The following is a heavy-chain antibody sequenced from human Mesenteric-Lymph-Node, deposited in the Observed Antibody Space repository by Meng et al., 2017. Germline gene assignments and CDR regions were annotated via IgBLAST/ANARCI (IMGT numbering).Heavy chain of an antibody. CDR2: ISYDGSNG. D-gene: IGHD5-18*01. V-gene: IGHV3-30*03. CDR1: GFTFSSYA. CDR3: ARGRYSYGLDY. J-gene: IGHJ4*02. Sequence: GESLKISCAASGFTFSSYAMSWVRQAPGKGLEWVTLISYDGSNGYYADSVKGRFTISRDNSKNTLYLQMNNLRDEDTAVYYCARGRYSYGLDYWGQGTLVTVSS.